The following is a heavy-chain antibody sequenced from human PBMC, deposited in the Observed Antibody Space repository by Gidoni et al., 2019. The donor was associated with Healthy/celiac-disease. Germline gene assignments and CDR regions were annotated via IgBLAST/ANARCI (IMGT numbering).Heavy chain of an antibody. CDR2: IWYDGSNK. D-gene: IGHD3-10*01. V-gene: IGHV3-33*01. J-gene: IGHJ3*02. Sequence: QVQLVESGGGVVQPGRSLRLSCAASGFTFSSYGMHWVRQAPGKGLEWVAVIWYDGSNKYYADSVKGRFTISRDNSKNTLYLQMNSLRAEDTAVYYCARGHLRGNDAFDIWGQGTMVTVSS. CDR3: ARGHLRGNDAFDI. CDR1: GFTFSSYG.